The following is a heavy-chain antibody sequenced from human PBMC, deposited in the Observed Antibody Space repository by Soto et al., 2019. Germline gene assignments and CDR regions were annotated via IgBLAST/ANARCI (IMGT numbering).Heavy chain of an antibody. CDR1: GFTFNIYG. V-gene: IGHV3-30*18. J-gene: IGHJ4*02. CDR3: AKDQASGQGSFDS. CDR2: ISYDGSNQ. Sequence: VKLVESGGGVVQPGGSLRLSCAASGFTFNIYGMHWVRQAPDKGLEWVALISYDGSNQYYADSVKGRFTISRDNSKNTPFLQMNSLQPDDTAVYYCAKDQASGQGSFDSWSQGTLVTVSP.